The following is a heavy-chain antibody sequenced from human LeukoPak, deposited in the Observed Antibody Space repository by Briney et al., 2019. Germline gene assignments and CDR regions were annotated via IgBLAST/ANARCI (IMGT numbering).Heavy chain of an antibody. CDR1: GYTFTSYG. Sequence: ASVKVSCKASGYTFTSYGISWVRQAPGQGLEWMGWISAYNGNTKYSQKFQGRVTITRDTSASTAYMELSSLRSEDTAVYYCASYLYSSGWYYPLDYWGQGTLVTVSS. J-gene: IGHJ4*02. CDR3: ASYLYSSGWYYPLDY. CDR2: ISAYNGNT. D-gene: IGHD6-19*01. V-gene: IGHV1-18*01.